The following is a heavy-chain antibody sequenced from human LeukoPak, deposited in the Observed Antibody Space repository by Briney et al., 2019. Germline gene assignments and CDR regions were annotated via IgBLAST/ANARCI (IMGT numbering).Heavy chain of an antibody. V-gene: IGHV1-8*01. CDR1: GYTFTSYD. J-gene: IGHJ4*02. CDR3: ARETSGYYFL. CDR2: MNPNSGNT. Sequence: ASVKVSCKASGYTFTSYDINWVRQATGQGLEWMGWMNPNSGNTGYAQKFQRRLTMTRDTSIRTAYMELSSLRSEDTAVYYCARETSGYYFLWGQGTLVTVSS. D-gene: IGHD3-22*01.